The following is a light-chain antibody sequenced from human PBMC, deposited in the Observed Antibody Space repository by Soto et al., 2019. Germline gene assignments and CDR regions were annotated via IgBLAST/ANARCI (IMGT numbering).Light chain of an antibody. CDR3: QQYGSSPTT. V-gene: IGKV3-20*01. CDR1: QSVSIL. Sequence: DIVLTQSPASLSVSPGESAALSGRASQSVSILLAWYQQKPGQAPRLLIFGASIRATGIPDRFSGSGSGTDFTLTISRLEPEDFAVYHCQQYGSSPTTFGQGTKVDIK. CDR2: GAS. J-gene: IGKJ1*01.